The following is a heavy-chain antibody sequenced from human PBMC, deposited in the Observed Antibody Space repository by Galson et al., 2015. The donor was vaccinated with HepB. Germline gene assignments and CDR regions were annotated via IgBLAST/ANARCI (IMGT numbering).Heavy chain of an antibody. D-gene: IGHD2-15*01. CDR3: ARPAVVVAAHNWFDP. CDR1: GFTFSSYA. CDR2: ISYDGSNK. V-gene: IGHV3-30-3*01. J-gene: IGHJ5*02. Sequence: SLRLSCAASGFTFSSYAMHWVRQAPGKGLEWVAVISYDGSNKYYADSVKGRFTISRDNSKNTLYLQMNSLRAEDTAVYYCARPAVVVAAHNWFDPWGQGTLVTVSS.